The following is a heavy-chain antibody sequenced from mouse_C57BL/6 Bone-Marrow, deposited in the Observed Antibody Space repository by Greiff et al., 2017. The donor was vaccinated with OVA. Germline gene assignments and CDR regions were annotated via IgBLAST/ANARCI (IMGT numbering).Heavy chain of an antibody. CDR1: GFNIKDDY. Sequence: EVKVVESGAELVRPGASVKLSCTASGFNIKDDYMHWVKQRPEQGLEWIGWLDPENGDTEYASKFQGKATITADTSSNTAYLQLSSLTSEDTAVYYCTTPLYYYGSSFPYWGQGTTLTVSS. CDR3: TTPLYYYGSSFPY. D-gene: IGHD1-1*01. J-gene: IGHJ2*01. V-gene: IGHV14-4*01. CDR2: LDPENGDT.